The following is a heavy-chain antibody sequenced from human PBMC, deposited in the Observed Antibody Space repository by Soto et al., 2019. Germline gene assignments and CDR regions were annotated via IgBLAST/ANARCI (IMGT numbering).Heavy chain of an antibody. Sequence: ASVKVSCKASGYTFTSYAMHWVRQAPGQRLEWMGWINAGNGNTKYSQKFQGRVTITRDTSASTAYMELSSLRSEDTAVYYCARMGPYYGPSDYWGQGTLVTVS. J-gene: IGHJ4*02. D-gene: IGHD3-22*01. V-gene: IGHV1-3*01. CDR1: GYTFTSYA. CDR3: ARMGPYYGPSDY. CDR2: INAGNGNT.